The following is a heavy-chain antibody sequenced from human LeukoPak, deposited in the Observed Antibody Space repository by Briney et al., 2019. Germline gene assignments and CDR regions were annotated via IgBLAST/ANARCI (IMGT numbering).Heavy chain of an antibody. J-gene: IGHJ3*02. V-gene: IGHV1-18*01. CDR1: GYTFSNYG. CDR3: ASSVGIAVAGNAFDI. D-gene: IGHD6-19*01. Sequence: ASVKVSCKASGYTFSNYGISWVRQAPGQGLEWMGWISAYNGNTNYAQKLQGRVTMTTDTSTSTAYMELRSLRSDDTAVYYCASSVGIAVAGNAFDIWGQGTMVTVSS. CDR2: ISAYNGNT.